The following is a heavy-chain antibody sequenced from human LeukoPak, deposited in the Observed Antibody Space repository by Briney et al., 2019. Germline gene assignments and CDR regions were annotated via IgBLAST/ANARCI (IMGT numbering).Heavy chain of an antibody. Sequence: SETLSLTCTVSGGSISSGSYYWSWIRQPAGKGLEWIGRIYTSGSTNYNPSLKSRVTISVDTSKNQFSLKLSSVTAADTAVYYCASEDARYYGSGSYYNYWGQGTLVTVSS. CDR2: IYTSGST. D-gene: IGHD3-10*01. CDR1: GGSISSGSYY. J-gene: IGHJ4*02. V-gene: IGHV4-61*02. CDR3: ASEDARYYGSGSYYNY.